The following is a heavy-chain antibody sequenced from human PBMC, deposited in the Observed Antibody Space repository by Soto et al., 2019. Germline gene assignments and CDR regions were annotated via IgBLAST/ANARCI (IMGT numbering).Heavy chain of an antibody. J-gene: IGHJ5*02. CDR2: INHSGST. Sequence: KPSDTLSLTCGAYGGSFSCYYWSWIRQPPGKGLEWIGEINHSGSTNYNPSLKSRVTISVDTSKNQFSLKLSSVTAADTAVYYCASVSYLVDPWGQGTLVTVSS. V-gene: IGHV4-34*01. D-gene: IGHD6-6*01. CDR3: ASVSYLVDP. CDR1: GGSFSCYY.